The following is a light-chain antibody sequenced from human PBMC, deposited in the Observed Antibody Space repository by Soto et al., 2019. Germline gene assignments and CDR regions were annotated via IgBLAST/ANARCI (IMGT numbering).Light chain of an antibody. V-gene: IGKV1-5*01. CDR2: DAS. Sequence: DIQITQSPSALSAYVGDRVTITCRASQSISSRLAWYQQKPGKAPKFLVYDASNLESGVPSRFSGSGSGTELTLTISSLKPDDFATYYCQQYNSYSVTFGQ. CDR3: QQYNSYSVT. CDR1: QSISSR. J-gene: IGKJ1*01.